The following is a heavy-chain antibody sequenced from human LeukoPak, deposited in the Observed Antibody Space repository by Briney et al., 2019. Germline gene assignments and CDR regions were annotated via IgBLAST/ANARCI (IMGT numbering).Heavy chain of an antibody. D-gene: IGHD6-19*01. Sequence: GESLKISCKGSGYTFTSYWIGWVRQMPGKGLEWMGIIYPGDSDTRYSPSFQGQVSISVDKSISTAYLQWSRLKASGTAMYYCARRGSGWYVDYWGQGTLVTVSS. CDR1: GYTFTSYW. V-gene: IGHV5-51*01. J-gene: IGHJ4*02. CDR3: ARRGSGWYVDY. CDR2: IYPGDSDT.